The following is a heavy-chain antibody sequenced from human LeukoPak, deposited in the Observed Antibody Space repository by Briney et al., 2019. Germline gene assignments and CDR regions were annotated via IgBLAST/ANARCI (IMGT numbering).Heavy chain of an antibody. Sequence: GGSLRLSCAASGFTFSSYWMSWVRQAPGKGLEWVANIKQDGSEKYYVDSVKGRFTISRDNAKNSLYLQMNSLRAEDTAVYYCARSPSMVRGVIRVFDYWGLGTLVTVSS. CDR2: IKQDGSEK. CDR1: GFTFSSYW. D-gene: IGHD3-10*01. J-gene: IGHJ4*02. CDR3: ARSPSMVRGVIRVFDY. V-gene: IGHV3-7*03.